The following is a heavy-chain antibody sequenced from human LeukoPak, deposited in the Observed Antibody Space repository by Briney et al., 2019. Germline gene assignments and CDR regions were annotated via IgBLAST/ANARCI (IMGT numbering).Heavy chain of an antibody. CDR3: ATKGPMVRPMGV. Sequence: PSETLFLTCGVHVEPISSYYWSWIRQPPGKGLERNGEMNHSGNINYNPSLKSRVTISVDTSNNQFSLKLTSVTAADTAVYYWATKGPMVRPMGVWGKGTTVTVSS. J-gene: IGHJ6*03. V-gene: IGHV4-34*01. CDR1: VEPISSYY. CDR2: MNHSGNI. D-gene: IGHD3-10*01.